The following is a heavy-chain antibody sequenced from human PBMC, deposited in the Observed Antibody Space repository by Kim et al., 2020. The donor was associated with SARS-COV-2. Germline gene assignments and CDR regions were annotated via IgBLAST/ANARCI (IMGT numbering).Heavy chain of an antibody. V-gene: IGHV1-46*01. D-gene: IGHD6-13*01. J-gene: IGHJ4*02. Sequence: ATRLQGRLTVTRDTSTSTVYMELSSLRSDDTAVYYCARDYITAAGKEDFDYWGQGTLVTISS. CDR3: ARDYITAAGKEDFDY.